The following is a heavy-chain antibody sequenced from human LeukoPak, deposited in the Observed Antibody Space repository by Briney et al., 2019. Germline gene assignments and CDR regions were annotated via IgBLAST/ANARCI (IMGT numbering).Heavy chain of an antibody. Sequence: SEALSLTCAVSGGSISSSSYYWGWIRQPAGKGLEWIGRIYTSGSTNYNPSLKSRVTMSVDTSKNQFSLKLSSVTAADTAVYYCARVSGYGSGSYYKKGKYYFDYWGQGTLVTVSS. V-gene: IGHV4-61*02. CDR2: IYTSGST. CDR1: GGSISSSSYY. J-gene: IGHJ4*02. CDR3: ARVSGYGSGSYYKKGKYYFDY. D-gene: IGHD3-10*01.